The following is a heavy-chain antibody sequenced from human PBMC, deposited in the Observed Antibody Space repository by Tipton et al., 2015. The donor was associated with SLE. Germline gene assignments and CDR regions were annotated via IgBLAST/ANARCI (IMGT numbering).Heavy chain of an antibody. J-gene: IGHJ6*02. V-gene: IGHV3-23*01. Sequence: GSLRLSCAASGFTFSGYAMSWVRQVPGKGLEWVSAIRGSGSGTYYADSVKGRFTISRDDSKNTLYLQMSSLRAEDTAIYYCGKGLNFDFWSGFGMDVWGQGTTVTVS. D-gene: IGHD3-3*01. CDR2: IRGSGSGT. CDR3: GKGLNFDFWSGFGMDV. CDR1: GFTFSGYA.